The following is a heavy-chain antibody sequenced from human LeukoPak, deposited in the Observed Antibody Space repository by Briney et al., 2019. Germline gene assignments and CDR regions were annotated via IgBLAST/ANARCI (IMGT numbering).Heavy chain of an antibody. CDR2: ISYDGSNK. D-gene: IGHD6-19*01. CDR3: AKDGYSSGWFISWDYYYGMDV. Sequence: PGRSLRLSCAASGFTFSSYGMHWVRQAPGKGLEWVAVISYDGSNKYYADSVKGRFTISRDNSKNTLYLQMNSLRAEDTAVYYCAKDGYSSGWFISWDYYYGMDVRGKGTTVTVSS. J-gene: IGHJ6*04. CDR1: GFTFSSYG. V-gene: IGHV3-30*18.